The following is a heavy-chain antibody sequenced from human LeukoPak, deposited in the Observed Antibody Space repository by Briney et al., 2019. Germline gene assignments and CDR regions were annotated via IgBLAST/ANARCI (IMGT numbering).Heavy chain of an antibody. CDR1: GFSFSDYN. J-gene: IGHJ6*03. D-gene: IGHD5-24*01. Sequence: GGSLRLSCAASGFSFSDYNMNWVRQAPGKGLEWLSYISTSSSTMYYADSVKGRFTISRGNAKNSLYLQMNSLRAEDTAVYYCAGDGQLSWRLQSYYYMDVWGKGTTVTVSS. V-gene: IGHV3-48*01. CDR3: AGDGQLSWRLQSYYYMDV. CDR2: ISTSSSTM.